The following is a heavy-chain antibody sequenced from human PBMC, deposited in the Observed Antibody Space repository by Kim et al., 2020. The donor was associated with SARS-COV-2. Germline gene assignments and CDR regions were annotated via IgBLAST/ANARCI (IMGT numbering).Heavy chain of an antibody. CDR1: GYTFTSYG. CDR2: ISAYNGNT. D-gene: IGHD6-13*01. J-gene: IGHJ5*02. Sequence: ASVKVSCKASGYTFTSYGISWVRQAPGQGLEWMGWISAYNGNTNYAQKLQGRVTMTTDTSTSTAYMELRSLRSDDTAVYYCARDQGRPRQLVPSRGWFDPWGQGTLVTVSS. CDR3: ARDQGRPRQLVPSRGWFDP. V-gene: IGHV1-18*01.